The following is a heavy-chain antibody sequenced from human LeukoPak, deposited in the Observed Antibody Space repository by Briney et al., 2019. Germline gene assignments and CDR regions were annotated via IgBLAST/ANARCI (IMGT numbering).Heavy chain of an antibody. CDR2: IKQDGSEK. Sequence: GGSLRLSCAASGFTFSSYWMSWVRQAPGKGLEWVANIKQDGSEKYYVDSVKGRFTISRDNAKNSLYLQMNSLRAEDTAVYYCARDLVGDYLLNWFDPWGQGTLVTVSS. CDR1: GFTFSSYW. CDR3: ARDLVGDYLLNWFDP. D-gene: IGHD4-17*01. V-gene: IGHV3-7*01. J-gene: IGHJ5*02.